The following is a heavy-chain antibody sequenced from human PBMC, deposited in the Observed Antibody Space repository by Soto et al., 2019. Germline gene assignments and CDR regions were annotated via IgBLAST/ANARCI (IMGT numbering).Heavy chain of an antibody. V-gene: IGHV3-30*18. CDR1: GFTFSSYG. J-gene: IGHJ4*02. D-gene: IGHD3-9*01. CDR3: AKSLDYDILNGYYD. Sequence: PGGSLRLSCAASGFTFSSYGMHWVRQAPGKGLEWVAVISYDGSNKYYADSVKGRFTISRDNSKNTLYLQMNSLRAEDTAVYYCAKSLDYDILNGYYDWGQGT. CDR2: ISYDGSNK.